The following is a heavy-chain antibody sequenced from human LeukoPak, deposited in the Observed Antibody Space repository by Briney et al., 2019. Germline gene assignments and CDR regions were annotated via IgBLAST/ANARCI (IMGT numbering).Heavy chain of an antibody. CDR3: PRGRTPYGSGRYNWFDP. CDR2: IIPIFGIA. D-gene: IGHD3-10*01. J-gene: IGHJ5*02. CDR1: GGTFSSYA. Sequence: GASVKVSCKASGGTFSSYAISWVRQAPGQGLEWMGRIIPIFGIANCAQKFQGRVTITADKSTSTAYMELSSLRSEDTAVYYCPRGRTPYGSGRYNWFDPWGQGTLVTVSS. V-gene: IGHV1-69*04.